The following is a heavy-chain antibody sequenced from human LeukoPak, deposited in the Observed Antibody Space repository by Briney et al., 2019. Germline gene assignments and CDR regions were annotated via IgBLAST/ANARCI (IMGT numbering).Heavy chain of an antibody. CDR2: ISPYSGNT. D-gene: IGHD3-10*01. CDR1: GYTFSSYG. J-gene: IGHJ4*02. V-gene: IGHV1-18*01. Sequence: ASVKVSCKASGYTFSSYGVTWVRQAPGQGLEWMGWISPYSGNTIYAQKPQGRVAMTTDTSTNTAYMELRSLRSDDTAVYYCAREGDYGSGTYYTDVYWGQGTLLTVSS. CDR3: AREGDYGSGTYYTDVY.